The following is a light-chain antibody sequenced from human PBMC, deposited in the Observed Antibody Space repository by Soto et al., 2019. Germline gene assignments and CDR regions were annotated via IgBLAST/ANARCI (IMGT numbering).Light chain of an antibody. CDR2: DAF. J-gene: IGKJ4*01. CDR1: HDIINY. CDR3: QQYDTLPVT. Sequence: DIQMTQSPYSLSASVGDRVTITCQASHDIINYLNWFHQKPGEAPKLLIFDAFKLETGVPSRFSGSGSGTDFTLTISSLLPEDNATYYCQQYDTLPVTFGGGTKVEIK. V-gene: IGKV1-33*01.